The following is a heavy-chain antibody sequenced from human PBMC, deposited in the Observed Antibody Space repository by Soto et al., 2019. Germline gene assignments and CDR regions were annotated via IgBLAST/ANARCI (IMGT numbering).Heavy chain of an antibody. Sequence: ASVKVSCKASGYTFTSYGISWVRQAPGQGLEWMGWISAYNGNTNYAQKLQGRVTMTTDTSTSTAYMELRGLRSDDTAVYYCAREQGPTQWLVRLYYYYYYYMDVWGKGTTVTVSS. CDR2: ISAYNGNT. D-gene: IGHD6-19*01. CDR3: AREQGPTQWLVRLYYYYYYYMDV. CDR1: GYTFTSYG. V-gene: IGHV1-18*01. J-gene: IGHJ6*03.